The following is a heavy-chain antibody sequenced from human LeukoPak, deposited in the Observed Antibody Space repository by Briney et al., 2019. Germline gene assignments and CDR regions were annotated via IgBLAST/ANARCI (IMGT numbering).Heavy chain of an antibody. V-gene: IGHV4-59*01. CDR3: ARDIGYTFGYDP. D-gene: IGHD5-12*01. CDR1: GDSINSYY. J-gene: IGHJ5*02. Sequence: SETLSLTCTVSGDSINSYYWSWIRQPPGKGLEWIGYIYHSGSTNYNPSLKSRVTISIDTSRTQFSLKLSSVTAADTAVYYCARDIGYTFGYDPWGQGTLVTVSS. CDR2: IYHSGST.